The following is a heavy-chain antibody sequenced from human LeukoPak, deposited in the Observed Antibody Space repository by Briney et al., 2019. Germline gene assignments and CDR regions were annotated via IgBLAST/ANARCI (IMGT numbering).Heavy chain of an antibody. CDR2: IGISDDT. CDR3: ARGGIQVSGIDEIDY. J-gene: IGHJ4*02. CDR1: GFTLRSYD. V-gene: IGHV3-13*01. D-gene: IGHD6-19*01. Sequence: GGSLRLSCAASGFTLRSYDMHWVRQVTGKGLEWVSAIGISDDTYYQGSVKGRFTISRENAKNSLYLQMNSLTAGDTAVYYCARGGIQVSGIDEIDYWGQGPLVTVSS.